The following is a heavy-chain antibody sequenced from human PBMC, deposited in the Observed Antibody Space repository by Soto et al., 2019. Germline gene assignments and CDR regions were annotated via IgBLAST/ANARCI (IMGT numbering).Heavy chain of an antibody. CDR3: AITRGLEAVNWFDP. V-gene: IGHV4-31*03. Sequence: QVQLQESGPGLVKPSQTLSLTCSVSGGSISSGGDYLSWIRQHPEKGLEWIGYIYYTGVTYYNPSLKSRVTISIDTSDNQFSLKMTSVTAADTAVYYCAITRGLEAVNWFDPWGQGTLVTVSS. CDR1: GGSISSGGDY. J-gene: IGHJ5*02. D-gene: IGHD1-1*01. CDR2: IYYTGVT.